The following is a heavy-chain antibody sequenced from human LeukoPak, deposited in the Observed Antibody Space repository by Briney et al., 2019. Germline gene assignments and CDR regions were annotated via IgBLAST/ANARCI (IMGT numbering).Heavy chain of an antibody. CDR2: IRSKADDFAP. CDR3: TKFYYDVLTGYRGMDV. J-gene: IGHJ6*02. V-gene: IGHV3-73*01. CDR1: GFTFSASA. Sequence: PGGSLTLSCAASGFTFSASAMHWVRQASGKGLEWVGRIRSKADDFAPAYAASVKGRFLISRDDSKNTAYLQMNSLKTEDTAVYYCTKFYYDVLTGYRGMDVWGQGTTVTVSS. D-gene: IGHD3-9*01.